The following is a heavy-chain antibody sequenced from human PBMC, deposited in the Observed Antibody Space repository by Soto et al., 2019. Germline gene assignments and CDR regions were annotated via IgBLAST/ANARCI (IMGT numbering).Heavy chain of an antibody. D-gene: IGHD1-1*01. V-gene: IGHV4-59*12. J-gene: IGHJ4*02. Sequence: SETLSLTCTISGGSPSYYYWTWIRQPPGKGLEWIGNIDDSGRTNYNPSLKSRVTISVDTSSNQFSLKVSSVTAADTAVYYCARGNALFDYWGPGTLVTVS. CDR3: ARGNALFDY. CDR1: GGSPSYYY. CDR2: IDDSGRT.